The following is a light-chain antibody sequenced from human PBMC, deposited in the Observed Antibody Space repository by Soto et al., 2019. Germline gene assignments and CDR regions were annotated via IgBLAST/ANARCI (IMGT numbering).Light chain of an antibody. CDR1: QSISSY. CDR3: QQSYSTPPYT. V-gene: IGKV1-39*01. Sequence: DIQMTQSPSSLSASVGDIVTITCRASQSISSYLNWYQQKPGKAPKLLIYAASSLQSGVPSRFSGSGSGTDFTLTIRSLQPEDFATYYCQQSYSTPPYTFGQGTKVDIK. J-gene: IGKJ2*01. CDR2: AAS.